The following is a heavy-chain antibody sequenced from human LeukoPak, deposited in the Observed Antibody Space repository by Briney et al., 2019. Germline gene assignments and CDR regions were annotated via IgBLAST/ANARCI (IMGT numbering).Heavy chain of an antibody. Sequence: SETLSLTCTVSGGSISSSSYYWGWIRQPPGKGLEWIGSIYYSGSTYYNPSLKSRVTISVDTSRNRFSLKLSSVTAADTAVYYCASLEAMAEDAFDIWGQGTMVTVSS. CDR1: GGSISSSSYY. D-gene: IGHD5-24*01. J-gene: IGHJ3*02. V-gene: IGHV4-39*01. CDR2: IYYSGST. CDR3: ASLEAMAEDAFDI.